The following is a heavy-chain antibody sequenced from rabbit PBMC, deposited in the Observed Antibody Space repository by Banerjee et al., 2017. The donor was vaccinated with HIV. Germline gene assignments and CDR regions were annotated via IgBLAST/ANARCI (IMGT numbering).Heavy chain of an antibody. J-gene: IGHJ4*01. Sequence: QEQLEESGGDLVKPGASLTLTCKASGFSFRSNAMCWVRQAPGKGLEWIACIDAGSSGSTDYASWVNGRFSISKTSSTTVTLQMTSLTAADTATYFCARNFGLWGPGTLVTVS. V-gene: IGHV1S45*01. D-gene: IGHD5-1*01. CDR1: GFSFRSNA. CDR2: IDAGSSGST. CDR3: ARNFGL.